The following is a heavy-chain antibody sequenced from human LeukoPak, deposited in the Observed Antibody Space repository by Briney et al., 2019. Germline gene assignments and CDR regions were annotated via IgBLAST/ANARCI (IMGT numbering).Heavy chain of an antibody. CDR2: IRGSDGST. V-gene: IGHV3-23*01. CDR1: GFTFSSYW. D-gene: IGHD3-10*01. J-gene: IGHJ4*02. CDR3: AKDLGRYGSGQYSGY. Sequence: PGGSLRLSCAASGFTFSSYWMSWVRQAPGKGLEWVSGIRGSDGSTHYAESVKGRFTISRDNSKNTLYLQMNSLRAEDTAVYYCAKDLGRYGSGQYSGYWGQGTLVTVSS.